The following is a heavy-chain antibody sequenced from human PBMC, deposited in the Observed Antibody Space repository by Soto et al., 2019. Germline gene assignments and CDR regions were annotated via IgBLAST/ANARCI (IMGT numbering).Heavy chain of an antibody. D-gene: IGHD5-12*01. CDR1: GFTFSSYG. CDR3: AKGSEWLRPVVRNYYGMDV. CDR2: ISYDGSNK. Sequence: GGSLRLSCAASGFTFSSYGMHWVRQAPGKGLEWVAVISYDGSNKYYAESVKGRFTISRDNSKNTLYLQMNSQRAEDTAVFYCAKGSEWLRPVVRNYYGMDVWGQGTTVTVSS. J-gene: IGHJ6*02. V-gene: IGHV3-30*18.